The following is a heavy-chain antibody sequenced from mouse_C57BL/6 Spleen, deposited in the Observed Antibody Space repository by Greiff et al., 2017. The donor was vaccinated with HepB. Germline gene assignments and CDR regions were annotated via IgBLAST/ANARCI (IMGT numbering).Heavy chain of an antibody. V-gene: IGHV5-12*01. Sequence: EVQRVESGGGLVQPGGSLKLSCAASGFTFSDYYMYWVRQTPEKRLEWVAYISNGGGSTYYPDTVKGRFTISRDDAKNTLYLQMSRLKSEDTAMYYCARHGAFAYWGQGTLVTVSA. CDR1: GFTFSDYY. J-gene: IGHJ3*01. CDR3: ARHGAFAY. CDR2: ISNGGGST.